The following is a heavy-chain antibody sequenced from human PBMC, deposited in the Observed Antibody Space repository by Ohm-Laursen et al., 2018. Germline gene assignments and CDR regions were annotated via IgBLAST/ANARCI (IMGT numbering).Heavy chain of an antibody. CDR1: GFTLSSYD. V-gene: IGHV3-21*01. Sequence: SLRLSCAASGFTLSSYDMDWVRQAPGKGLEWISYISEIGSHTYDADSMRGRFTVARDNAKNLLYLQLNSLRVEDTAVYYCARDSSRRAREGGMDVWGQGTMVTVSS. D-gene: IGHD6-6*01. CDR2: ISEIGSHT. J-gene: IGHJ6*02. CDR3: ARDSSRRAREGGMDV.